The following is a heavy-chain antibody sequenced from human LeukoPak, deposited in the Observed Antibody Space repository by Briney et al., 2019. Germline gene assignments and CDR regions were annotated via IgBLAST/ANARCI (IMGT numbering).Heavy chain of an antibody. J-gene: IGHJ4*02. V-gene: IGHV4-59*12. D-gene: IGHD6-13*01. Sequence: SETLSLTCTVSGGSITDYYWSWIRHSSGKGLEWIGYMYYSGSAYYSPSLKTRVTISVDASKNQFSLKLTSVTAADTAVYYCARDGSSSSWYQGGTLDYWGQGTLVTVSS. CDR1: GGSITDYY. CDR2: MYYSGSA. CDR3: ARDGSSSSWYQGGTLDY.